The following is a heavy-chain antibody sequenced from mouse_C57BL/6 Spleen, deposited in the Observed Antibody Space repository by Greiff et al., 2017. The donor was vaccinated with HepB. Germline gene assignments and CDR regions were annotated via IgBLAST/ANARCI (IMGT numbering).Heavy chain of an antibody. D-gene: IGHD1-1*01. J-gene: IGHJ2*01. CDR2: IYPRSGNT. V-gene: IGHV1-81*01. CDR3: AGGLITTVVATGY. Sequence: VKLQESGAELARPGASVKLSCKASGYTFTSYGISWVKQRTGQGLEWIGEIYPRSGNTYYNEKFKGKATLTADKSSSTAYMELRSLTSEDSAVYVCAGGLITTVVATGYWGQGTTLTVSS. CDR1: GYTFTSYG.